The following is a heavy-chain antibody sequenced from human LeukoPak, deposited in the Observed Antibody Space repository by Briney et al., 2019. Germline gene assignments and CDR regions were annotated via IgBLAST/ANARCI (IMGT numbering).Heavy chain of an antibody. D-gene: IGHD5-18*01. J-gene: IGHJ6*03. CDR1: GYTSTSYG. CDR2: ISAYNGNT. Sequence: ASVKVSCKASGYTSTSYGISWVRQAPGQGLEWVGWISAYNGNTNYAQKLQGRVTMTTDTSTSTAYMELRSLRSDDTAVYYCARPNRDTAMVNYYYYMDVWGKGTTVTVSS. V-gene: IGHV1-18*01. CDR3: ARPNRDTAMVNYYYYMDV.